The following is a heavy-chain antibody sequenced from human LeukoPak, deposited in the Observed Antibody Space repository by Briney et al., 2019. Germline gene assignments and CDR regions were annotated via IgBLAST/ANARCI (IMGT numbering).Heavy chain of an antibody. Sequence: ASVKVSCKASGYTFTSYDINWVRQATGQGLEWMGWMNPNSGNTGYAQKFQGRVTMTRNTSISTAYMELTSLRSEDTAVYYCAREYQLLGTVYNYFDPWGQGTLVTVSS. V-gene: IGHV1-8*01. CDR2: MNPNSGNT. D-gene: IGHD2-2*01. CDR3: AREYQLLGTVYNYFDP. J-gene: IGHJ5*02. CDR1: GYTFTSYD.